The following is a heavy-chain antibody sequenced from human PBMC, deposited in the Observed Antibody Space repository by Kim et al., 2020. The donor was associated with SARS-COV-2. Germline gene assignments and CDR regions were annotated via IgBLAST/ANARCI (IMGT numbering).Heavy chain of an antibody. D-gene: IGHD3-10*01. CDR2: IYYSGST. CDR3: ARVGSGSYYIPDY. J-gene: IGHJ4*02. V-gene: IGHV4-39*07. Sequence: SETLSLTCTVSGGSISSSSYYWGWIRQPPGKGLEWIGSIYYSGSTYYNPSLKSRVTISVDTSKNQFSLKLRSVTAADTAVYYCARVGSGSYYIPDYWGQG. CDR1: GGSISSSSYY.